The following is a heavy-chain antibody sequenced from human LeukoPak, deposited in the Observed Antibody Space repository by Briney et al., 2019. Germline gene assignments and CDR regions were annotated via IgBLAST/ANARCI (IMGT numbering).Heavy chain of an antibody. CDR1: GGSISSGGYS. V-gene: IGHV4-30-2*01. J-gene: IGHJ4*02. Sequence: SETLSLTCAVSGGSISSGGYSWSWIRQPPGKGLEWIGYIYHSGSTYYNPSLKSRVTISVDRSKNQFSLKLSSVTAADTAVYYCTRHNWNDSGSDYWGQGTLVTVSS. D-gene: IGHD1-20*01. CDR2: IYHSGST. CDR3: TRHNWNDSGSDY.